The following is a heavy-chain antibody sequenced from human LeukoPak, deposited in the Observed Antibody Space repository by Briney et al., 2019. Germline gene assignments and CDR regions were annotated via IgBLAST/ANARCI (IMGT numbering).Heavy chain of an antibody. CDR2: ISSSSSYI. V-gene: IGHV3-21*01. D-gene: IGHD3-3*01. CDR1: GFTFSSYS. Sequence: GGSLRLSCAASGFTFSSYSMNWVRQAPGKGLEWVSSISSSSSYIYYADSVKGRFTTSRDNAKNSLYLQMNSLRAEDTAVYYCARAPEWPNYFDYWGQGTLVTVSS. CDR3: ARAPEWPNYFDY. J-gene: IGHJ4*02.